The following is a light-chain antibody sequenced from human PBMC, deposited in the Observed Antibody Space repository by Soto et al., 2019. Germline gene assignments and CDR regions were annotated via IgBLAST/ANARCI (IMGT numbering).Light chain of an antibody. Sequence: EIVMTQSPGTLSLSPGERATISCRASQVIGSSYLAWYHQKSGQAPRLLIYGASSRATGIPDRVSGSGSGTDFTLTISRLEPEDFGVYYCQQFGSSIAHTFGQGTKLESK. CDR3: QQFGSSIAHT. CDR1: QVIGSSY. CDR2: GAS. J-gene: IGKJ2*01. V-gene: IGKV3-20*01.